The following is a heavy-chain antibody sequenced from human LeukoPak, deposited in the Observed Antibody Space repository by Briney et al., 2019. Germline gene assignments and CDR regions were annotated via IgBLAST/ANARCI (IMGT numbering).Heavy chain of an antibody. V-gene: IGHV3-23*01. CDR3: AKNAADCSGGSCYYYYYMDV. CDR2: ISGSGGST. Sequence: GGSLRLSCAASGFTFSSYGMSWVRQAPGKGLEWVSAISGSGGSTYYADSVKGRFTISRDNSKNTLYLQMNSLRAEDTAVYYCAKNAADCSGGSCYYYYYMDVWGKGTTVTISS. J-gene: IGHJ6*03. CDR1: GFTFSSYG. D-gene: IGHD2-15*01.